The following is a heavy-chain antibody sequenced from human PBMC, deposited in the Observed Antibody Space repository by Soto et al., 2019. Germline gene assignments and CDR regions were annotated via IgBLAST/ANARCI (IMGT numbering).Heavy chain of an antibody. V-gene: IGHV1-69*06. CDR3: ARASRTNIAVGRAYYGTEG. CDR2: IIPIFGTA. D-gene: IGHD6-19*01. J-gene: IGHJ6*04. Sequence: SVNVSCKASGGTFSSYAISWVRQAPGQGLEWMGGIIPIFGTANYAQKFQGRVTITADKSTSTAYMELSSLRSEDTAVYYCARASRTNIAVGRAYYGTEGWGKGTTVTVSA. CDR1: GGTFSSYA.